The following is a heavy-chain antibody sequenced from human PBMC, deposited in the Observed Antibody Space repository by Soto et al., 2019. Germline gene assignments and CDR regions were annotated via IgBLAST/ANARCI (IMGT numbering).Heavy chain of an antibody. V-gene: IGHV5-51*01. Sequence: GESLKISCKGSGYSFTSYWIGWVRQMPGKGLEWMGIIYPGDSDTRYSPSFQGQVTISADKSISTAYLQWSSLKASDTAMYYWARHNYYGSGSYSDYYGMDVWGQGTTVNVSS. D-gene: IGHD3-10*01. CDR1: GYSFTSYW. CDR3: ARHNYYGSGSYSDYYGMDV. J-gene: IGHJ6*02. CDR2: IYPGDSDT.